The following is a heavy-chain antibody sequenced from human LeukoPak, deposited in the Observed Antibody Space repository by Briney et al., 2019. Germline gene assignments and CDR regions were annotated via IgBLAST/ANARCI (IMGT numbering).Heavy chain of an antibody. CDR1: GFTFSSYG. D-gene: IGHD3-22*01. CDR3: AKGNYDSSGYYYFDY. J-gene: IGHJ4*02. V-gene: IGHV3-33*06. Sequence: PGRSLRPSCAASGFTFSSYGMHWVRQAPGKGLEWVAVIWYDGSNKYYADSVKGRFTISRDNSKNTLYLQMNSLRAEDTAVYYCAKGNYDSSGYYYFDYWGQGTLVTVSS. CDR2: IWYDGSNK.